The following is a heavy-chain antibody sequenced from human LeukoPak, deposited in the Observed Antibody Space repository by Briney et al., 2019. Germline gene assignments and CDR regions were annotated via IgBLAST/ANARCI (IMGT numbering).Heavy chain of an antibody. V-gene: IGHV3-33*01. Sequence: HPGGSLRPSCAASGFTFSSYGMHWVRQAPGKGLEWVAVIWYDGSNKYYADSVRGRFTISRDNSRNTLYLQMNSLRAEDTAVYYCARALRLGFDYWGQGTLVTVSS. D-gene: IGHD5-12*01. J-gene: IGHJ4*02. CDR2: IWYDGSNK. CDR1: GFTFSSYG. CDR3: ARALRLGFDY.